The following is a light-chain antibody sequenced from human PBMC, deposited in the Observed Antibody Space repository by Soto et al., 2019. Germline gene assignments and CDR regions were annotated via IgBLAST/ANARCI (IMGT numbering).Light chain of an antibody. CDR2: EVN. Sequence: QSALTQPASVSGSPGQSITISCSGTSSDIGGYNFVSWYQHHPGKAPKLMIYEVNNRPSGVSSRFSGSKSGNTASLASSGLQTEDEAEYYCSSFTTSSTLVVFGGGTKLTVL. CDR3: SSFTTSSTLVV. V-gene: IGLV2-14*01. CDR1: SSDIGGYNF. J-gene: IGLJ2*01.